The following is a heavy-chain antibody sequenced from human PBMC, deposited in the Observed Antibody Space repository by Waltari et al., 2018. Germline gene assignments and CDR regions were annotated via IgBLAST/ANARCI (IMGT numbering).Heavy chain of an antibody. Sequence: QLPLQESGPGLVKPSEHLSLTCTVPGGSIRSMSYYCGWTRQPAGKGLEWIGSIYYSGITYYNPSLKSRVTISVDTSKNQFSLKLSSVTAADTAVYYCAGIVVVVAASARWFDPWGQGTLVTVSS. CDR2: IYYSGIT. J-gene: IGHJ5*02. D-gene: IGHD2-15*01. V-gene: IGHV4-39*01. CDR1: GGSIRSMSYY. CDR3: AGIVVVVAASARWFDP.